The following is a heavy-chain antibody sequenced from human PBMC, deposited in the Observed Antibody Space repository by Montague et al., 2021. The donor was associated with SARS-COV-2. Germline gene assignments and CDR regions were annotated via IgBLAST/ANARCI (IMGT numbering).Heavy chain of an antibody. CDR1: GGSISSYY. CDR3: ARGNTWEGYSYGFDY. CDR2: IYYSGST. D-gene: IGHD5-18*01. Sequence: ETLSLTCTVSGGSISSYYWSWIRQPPGKGLEWIGYIYYSGSTNXXPSLKSRVTISVDTSKNQFSLKLSSVTAADTAVYYCARGNTWEGYSYGFDYWGQGTLVTVSS. V-gene: IGHV4-59*01. J-gene: IGHJ4*02.